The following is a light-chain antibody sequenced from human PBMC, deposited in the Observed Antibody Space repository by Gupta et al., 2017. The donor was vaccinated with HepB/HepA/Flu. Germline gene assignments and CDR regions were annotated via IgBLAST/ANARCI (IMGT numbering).Light chain of an antibody. Sequence: EIVLTQSPATLSLSPGERATLSCRASQSVSTYLAWYQQKPGQAPRLLIYEASNRATGIPARFSGSGSGTDFTLTINSLEPEDFAVYYCQQRSNWPPTFGQGTKVEIK. CDR3: QQRSNWPPT. CDR1: QSVSTY. CDR2: EAS. J-gene: IGKJ1*01. V-gene: IGKV3-11*01.